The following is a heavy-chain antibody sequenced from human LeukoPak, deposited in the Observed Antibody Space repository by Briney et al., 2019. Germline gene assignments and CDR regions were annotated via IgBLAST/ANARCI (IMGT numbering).Heavy chain of an antibody. CDR3: AKDSFSAAAGTFDY. CDR2: ISWNSGSI. Sequence: GGSLRLSCAASGFTFDDYAMHWVRHAPGKGLEWVSGISWNSGSIGYADSVKGRFTISRDNAKNSLYLRMNSLRAEDTALYYCAKDSFSAAAGTFDYWGQGTLVTVSS. CDR1: GFTFDDYA. J-gene: IGHJ4*02. D-gene: IGHD6-13*01. V-gene: IGHV3-9*01.